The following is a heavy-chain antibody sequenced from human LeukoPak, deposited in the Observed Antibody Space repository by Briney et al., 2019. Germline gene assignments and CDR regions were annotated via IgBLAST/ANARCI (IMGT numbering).Heavy chain of an antibody. CDR2: FHYSGTT. J-gene: IGHJ4*02. V-gene: IGHV4-59*01. D-gene: IGHD7-27*01. Sequence: ASETLSLTCTVSGGSISTYYWSWIRQPPGEGLEWIVYFHYSGTTNYNPSLKSRVNISVDTSKNQFSLKLSSVTAADTAVYYCARVDANWGVVDYWGQGTLVTVYS. CDR1: GGSISTYY. CDR3: ARVDANWGVVDY.